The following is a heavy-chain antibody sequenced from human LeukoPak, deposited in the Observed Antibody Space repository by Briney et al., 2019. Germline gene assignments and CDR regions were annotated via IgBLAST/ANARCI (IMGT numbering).Heavy chain of an antibody. CDR2: ISSSSSYI. Sequence: PGGSLRLSCAASGFTFSSYSMNWVRQAPGKGLEWVPSISSSSSYIYYADSVKGRFTISRDNAKNSLYLQMNSLRAEDTAVYYCARDLGSTEDAFDIWGQGTMVTVSS. V-gene: IGHV3-21*01. D-gene: IGHD5/OR15-5a*01. CDR3: ARDLGSTEDAFDI. CDR1: GFTFSSYS. J-gene: IGHJ3*02.